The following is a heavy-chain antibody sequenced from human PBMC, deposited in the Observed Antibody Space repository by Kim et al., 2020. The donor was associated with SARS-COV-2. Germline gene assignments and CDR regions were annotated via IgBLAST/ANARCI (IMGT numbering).Heavy chain of an antibody. Sequence: GGSLRLSCAASGFTFSSYAMHWVRQAPGKGLEWVAVISYDGSNKYYADSVKGRFTISRDNSKNTLYLQMNSLRAEDTAVYYCAREGGGDGSGSYYGFRYYYYYGMDVWGQGTTVTVSS. CDR2: ISYDGSNK. CDR1: GFTFSSYA. J-gene: IGHJ6*02. CDR3: AREGGGDGSGSYYGFRYYYYYGMDV. D-gene: IGHD3-10*01. V-gene: IGHV3-30*04.